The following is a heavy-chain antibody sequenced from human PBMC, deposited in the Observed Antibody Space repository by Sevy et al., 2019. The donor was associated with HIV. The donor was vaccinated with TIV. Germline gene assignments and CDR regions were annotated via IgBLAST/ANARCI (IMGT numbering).Heavy chain of an antibody. CDR3: TTDRDGYNYYFDY. D-gene: IGHD5-12*01. CDR1: GFTFSNAW. V-gene: IGHV3-15*01. Sequence: GGSLRLSCAASGFTFSNAWMSWVRQAPGKGLEWVGRIKSKTDGGTTDYAAPVKGRFTISRDDSENTLYLQMNSLKTEDTAVYYCTTDRDGYNYYFDYWGQGTLVTVSS. J-gene: IGHJ4*02. CDR2: IKSKTDGGTT.